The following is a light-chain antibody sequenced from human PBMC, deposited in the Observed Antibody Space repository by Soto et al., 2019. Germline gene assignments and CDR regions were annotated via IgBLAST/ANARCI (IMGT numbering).Light chain of an antibody. CDR1: QSDLSSSNNKNY. CDR3: HQHYNGPVT. CDR2: WAS. Sequence: DIVMTQSPESLAVSLGERATINCKSSQSDLSSSNNKNYLAWYQQKPGQPPKVLIYWASTRESGVPDRSSGCGSMTGFSHTISNLQAEDVAVYYWHQHYNGPVTFGGGTRVEI. J-gene: IGKJ4*01. V-gene: IGKV4-1*01.